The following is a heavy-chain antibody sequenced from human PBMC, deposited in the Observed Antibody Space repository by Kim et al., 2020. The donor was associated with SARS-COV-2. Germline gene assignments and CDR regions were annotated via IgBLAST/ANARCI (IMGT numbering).Heavy chain of an antibody. CDR3: ARGQQWLVDSYYFDY. Sequence: PKFQGSVTITADKSTSTAYMELSSLRSEDTAVYYCARGQQWLVDSYYFDYWGQGTLVTVSS. J-gene: IGHJ4*02. V-gene: IGHV1-69*04. D-gene: IGHD6-19*01.